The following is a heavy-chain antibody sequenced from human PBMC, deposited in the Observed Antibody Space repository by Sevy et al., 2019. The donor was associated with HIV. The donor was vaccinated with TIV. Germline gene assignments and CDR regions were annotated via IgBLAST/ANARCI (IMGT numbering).Heavy chain of an antibody. CDR1: GFTFSSYA. CDR3: AKFIVVPAAIEYYYYYYGMDV. J-gene: IGHJ6*02. Sequence: GGSLRLSCAASGFTFSSYAMSWVRQAPGKGLEWVSAISGSGGSTYYADSVKGRFTISRDNSKNTLYLQMNSLRAEDTAVYDWAKFIVVPAAIEYYYYYYGMDVWGQGTTVTVSS. CDR2: ISGSGGST. V-gene: IGHV3-23*01. D-gene: IGHD2-2*02.